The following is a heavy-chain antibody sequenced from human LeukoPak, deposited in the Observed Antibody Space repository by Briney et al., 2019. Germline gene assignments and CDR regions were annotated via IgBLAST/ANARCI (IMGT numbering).Heavy chain of an antibody. V-gene: IGHV4-34*01. D-gene: IGHD3-10*01. CDR3: ARVFYGSGSYYPYYFDY. CDR1: GGSFSGYY. Sequence: SETLSLTCAVYGGSFSGYYWSWIRQPPGKWLEWIGEVNHSGSTNYNPSLKSRVTISVDTSKNQFSLKLSSVTAADTAVYYCARVFYGSGSYYPYYFDYWGQGTLVTVSS. J-gene: IGHJ4*02. CDR2: VNHSGST.